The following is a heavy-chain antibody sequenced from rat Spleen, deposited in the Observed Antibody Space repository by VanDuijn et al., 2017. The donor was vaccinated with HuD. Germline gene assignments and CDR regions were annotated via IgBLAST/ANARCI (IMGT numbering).Heavy chain of an antibody. V-gene: IGHV5-31*01. CDR1: GFTFNNYW. J-gene: IGHJ2*01. CDR2: ITNTGGST. CDR3: TRPSMGITTRDY. D-gene: IGHD1-9*01. Sequence: EVQLVESGGGLVQPGRSLKLSCVASGFTFNNYWMTWIRQAPGKGLEWVASITNTGGSTYYPDSVKGRFTISRDNAKSTLYLQMNSLRSEDTATYYCTRPSMGITTRDYWGQGVMVTVSS.